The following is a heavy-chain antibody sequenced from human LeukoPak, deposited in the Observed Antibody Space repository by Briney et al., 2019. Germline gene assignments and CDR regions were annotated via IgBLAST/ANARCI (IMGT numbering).Heavy chain of an antibody. D-gene: IGHD3-10*01. V-gene: IGHV4-39*01. CDR3: ARRLYGSGSLRRYYYMDV. Sequence: SETLSLTCTVSGGSISSSSYYWGWIRQPPGTGLEWIGSIYYSGSTYYNPSLKSRVTISVDTSKNQFSLKLRFVTAADTAVYYCARRLYGSGSLRRYYYMDVWGEGTTVTISS. CDR2: IYYSGST. J-gene: IGHJ6*03. CDR1: GGSISSSSYY.